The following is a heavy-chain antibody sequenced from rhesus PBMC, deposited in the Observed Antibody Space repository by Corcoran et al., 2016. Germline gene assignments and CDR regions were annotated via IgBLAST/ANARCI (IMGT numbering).Heavy chain of an antibody. Sequence: QVQLQESGPGLLKPSETLSLTCAVSGGSISGGYGWGWIRPPPWKGLEWIGSKYSSSRNTNNNHSLKSRATNSTDTSKNQFSLKLSALTAADTAVYYCARKLRGFGVPTALDYWGQGVLVTVSS. CDR1: GGSISGGYG. D-gene: IGHD3-22*01. CDR3: ARKLRGFGVPTALDY. CDR2: KYSSSRNT. V-gene: IGHV4-76*01. J-gene: IGHJ4*01.